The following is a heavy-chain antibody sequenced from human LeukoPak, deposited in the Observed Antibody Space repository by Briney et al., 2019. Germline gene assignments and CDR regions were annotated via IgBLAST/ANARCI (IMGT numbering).Heavy chain of an antibody. CDR1: GFTFSSYG. Sequence: PGGSLRLSCAASGFTFSSYGMHWVRQAPGKGLEWVSVIYSGGSTYYADSVKGRFTISRDNSKNTLYLQMRAEDTAVYYCARDGNYYDSSGYHIIDYWGQGTLVTVSS. V-gene: IGHV3-NL1*01. CDR3: ARDGNYYDSSGYHIIDY. J-gene: IGHJ4*02. CDR2: IYSGGST. D-gene: IGHD3-22*01.